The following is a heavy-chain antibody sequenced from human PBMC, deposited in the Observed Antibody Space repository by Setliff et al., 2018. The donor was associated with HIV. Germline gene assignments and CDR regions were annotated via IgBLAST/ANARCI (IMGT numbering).Heavy chain of an antibody. J-gene: IGHJ4*02. CDR2: IRYDESNK. Sequence: GSLRLSCAASGFTFSSYGMHWVRQAPGKGLEWLAFIRYDESNKYYADSVKGRFTISRDNSKNTLYLQMNSLRAEDTAVYYCAKVGYYFDRSGFDYWGQGTLVTVSS. D-gene: IGHD3-22*01. CDR3: AKVGYYFDRSGFDY. CDR1: GFTFSSYG. V-gene: IGHV3-30*02.